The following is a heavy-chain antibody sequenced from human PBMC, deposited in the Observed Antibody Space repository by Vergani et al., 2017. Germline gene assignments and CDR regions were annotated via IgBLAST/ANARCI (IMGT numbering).Heavy chain of an antibody. V-gene: IGHV1-69*12. D-gene: IGHD2-21*01. CDR3: ASGPSFSWVLFS. CDR2: IIPQYGTA. Sequence: QVQLVQSGAEVKKPGSSVKVSCKASGGTFNNYALSWVRQAPGQGPEWMGGIIPQYGTAHYSQKFQGKLTITADESTVSASMELSSLKSEATTVYYCASGPSFSWVLFSWGQGALVTVSS. CDR1: GGTFNNYA. J-gene: IGHJ5*02.